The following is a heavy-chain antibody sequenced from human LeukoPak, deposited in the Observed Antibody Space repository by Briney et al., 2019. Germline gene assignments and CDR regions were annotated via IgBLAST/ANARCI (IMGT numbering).Heavy chain of an antibody. CDR2: ISSSSSYI. V-gene: IGHV3-21*01. CDR3: AGGGVVVPAAYYYYMDV. D-gene: IGHD2-2*01. CDR1: GFTFSSYS. Sequence: PGGSLKLSCAASGFTFSSYSMNWVRQAPGKGLEWVSSISSSSSYIYYADSVKGRFTISRDNAKNSLYLQMNSLRAEDTAVYYCAGGGVVVPAAYYYYMDVWGKGTTVTVSS. J-gene: IGHJ6*03.